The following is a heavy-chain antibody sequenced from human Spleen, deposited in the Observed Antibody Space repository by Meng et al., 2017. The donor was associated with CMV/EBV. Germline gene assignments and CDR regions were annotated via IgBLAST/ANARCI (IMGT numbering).Heavy chain of an antibody. J-gene: IGHJ4*02. CDR1: GFTFSSYW. CDR2: ISSSSSYI. Sequence: GESLKISCTASGFTFSSYWMHWVRQAPGKGLEWVSSISSSSSYIYYADSVKGRFTISRDNAKNSLYLQMNSLRAEDTAVYYCARDLVGATLAYWGQGTLVTVSS. D-gene: IGHD1-26*01. CDR3: ARDLVGATLAY. V-gene: IGHV3-21*01.